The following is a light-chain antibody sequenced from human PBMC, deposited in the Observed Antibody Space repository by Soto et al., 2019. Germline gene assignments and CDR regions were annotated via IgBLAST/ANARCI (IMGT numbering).Light chain of an antibody. Sequence: EIVMTQSPAILSVSPGERATLSCRASQSVSSNLAWYQQKPGQAPRLLIYGASTRATGIPARFSGSGSGTEFTLTISSLQSEDFAVYYCQQYNNWPPYTFGQGTNLEIK. CDR2: GAS. CDR1: QSVSSN. J-gene: IGKJ2*01. V-gene: IGKV3-15*01. CDR3: QQYNNWPPYT.